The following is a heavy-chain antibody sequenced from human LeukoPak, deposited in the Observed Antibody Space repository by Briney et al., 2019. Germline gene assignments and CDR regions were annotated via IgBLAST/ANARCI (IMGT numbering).Heavy chain of an antibody. J-gene: IGHJ6*03. CDR3: AKTPGSFYGNCMDV. V-gene: IGHV3-74*01. CDR2: INDDGSDT. Sequence: PGGSLRLSCAASGFTFKLYWMHWVRQVPGKRPVWVSRINDDGSDTIYADSVRGRFTISRDDAKNTVYLQMNSLRADDTAVYYCAKTPGSFYGNCMDVWGKGTTVTVSS. CDR1: GFTFKLYW. D-gene: IGHD2/OR15-2a*01.